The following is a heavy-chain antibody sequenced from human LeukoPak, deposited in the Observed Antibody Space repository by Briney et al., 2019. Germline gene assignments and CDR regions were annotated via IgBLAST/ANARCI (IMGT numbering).Heavy chain of an antibody. Sequence: PGGSLRLSCAASGFTFSSYGMPWVRQAPGKGLEWVAVISYDGSNKYYADSVKGRFTISRDNSKNTLYLQMNSLRAEDTAVYYCAKDGNGGNLGYWGQGTLVTVSS. CDR3: AKDGNGGNLGY. J-gene: IGHJ4*02. V-gene: IGHV3-30*18. D-gene: IGHD4-23*01. CDR2: ISYDGSNK. CDR1: GFTFSSYG.